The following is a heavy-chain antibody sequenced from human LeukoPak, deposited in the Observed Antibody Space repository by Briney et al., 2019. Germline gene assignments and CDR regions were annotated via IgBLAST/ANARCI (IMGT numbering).Heavy chain of an antibody. Sequence: NPSETLSLTCTVSGGSISTYYWNWIRQPPGKGLEWIGYIYYSGGTNYNPSLKSRVTISVDTSKNQFSLKLSSVTAADTAVYYCARRADLNWYFDLWGRGTLVTVSS. D-gene: IGHD3/OR15-3a*01. V-gene: IGHV4-59*08. CDR2: IYYSGGT. CDR1: GGSISTYY. CDR3: ARRADLNWYFDL. J-gene: IGHJ2*01.